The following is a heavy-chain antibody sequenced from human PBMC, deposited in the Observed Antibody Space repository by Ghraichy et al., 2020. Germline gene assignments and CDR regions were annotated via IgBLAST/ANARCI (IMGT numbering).Heavy chain of an antibody. V-gene: IGHV3-74*03. CDR2: INSDGSST. Sequence: GESLNISCAASGFTFSSYWMHWVRQAPGKGLVWVSRINSDGSSTTYADSVKGRFTISRDNAKNTLYLQMNSLRAEDTAVYFCATVGRKWEIDYWGQGTLVTVSS. CDR1: GFTFSSYW. CDR3: ATVGRKWEIDY. D-gene: IGHD1-26*01. J-gene: IGHJ4*02.